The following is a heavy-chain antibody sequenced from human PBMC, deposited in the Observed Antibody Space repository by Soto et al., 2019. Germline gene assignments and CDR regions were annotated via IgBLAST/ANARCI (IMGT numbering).Heavy chain of an antibody. CDR3: ARGGITGTTSRWLDP. Sequence: SETLSLTCAVYGGSFSGYYWSWIRQPPGKGLEWIGEINHSGSTNYNPSLKSRVTISVDTSKNQFSLKLSSVTAADTAVYYCARGGITGTTSRWLDPWGQGTLVTVSS. V-gene: IGHV4-34*01. D-gene: IGHD1-7*01. J-gene: IGHJ5*02. CDR2: INHSGST. CDR1: GGSFSGYY.